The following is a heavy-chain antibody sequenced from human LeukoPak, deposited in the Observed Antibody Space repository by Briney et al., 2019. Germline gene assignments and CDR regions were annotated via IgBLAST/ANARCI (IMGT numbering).Heavy chain of an antibody. V-gene: IGHV7-4-1*02. CDR2: INTNTGNP. J-gene: IGHJ4*02. CDR3: ARGWHYDFWSGYLGY. D-gene: IGHD3-3*01. CDR1: GYTFTSYA. Sequence: ASVKVSCKASGYTFTSYAMNWVRQAPGQGLEWMGWINTNTGNPTYAQGFTGRFVFSLDTSVSTAYLQISSLKAEDTAVYYCARGWHYDFWSGYLGYWGQGTLVSVST.